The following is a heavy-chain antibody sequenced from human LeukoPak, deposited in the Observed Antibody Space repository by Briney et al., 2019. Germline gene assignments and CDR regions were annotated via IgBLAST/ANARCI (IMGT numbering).Heavy chain of an antibody. Sequence: GGSLRLSCAASGFTFSSYAMSWVRQAPGKGLEWVSAISGSGGSTYYADSVRGRFTISRDNSKNTLYLQMNSLRAEDTAVYYCAKGRDYDFWSGYFNWGQGTLVTVSS. D-gene: IGHD3-3*01. CDR1: GFTFSSYA. J-gene: IGHJ4*02. CDR3: AKGRDYDFWSGYFN. CDR2: ISGSGGST. V-gene: IGHV3-23*01.